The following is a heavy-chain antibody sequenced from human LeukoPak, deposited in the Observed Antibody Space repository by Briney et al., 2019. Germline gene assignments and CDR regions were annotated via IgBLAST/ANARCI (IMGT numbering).Heavy chain of an antibody. V-gene: IGHV4-31*03. J-gene: IGHJ4*02. D-gene: IGHD2/OR15-2a*01. CDR2: IYYSGST. CDR1: GGSISSGGYY. Sequence: SQTLSLTCNVSGGSISSGGYYWSWIRQHPGKGLEWIGYIYYSGSTYYNPSLKSRVTISVDTSKNQFSLKLSSVTAADTAVYYCAREDENTFDYWGQGTLVTVSS. CDR3: AREDENTFDY.